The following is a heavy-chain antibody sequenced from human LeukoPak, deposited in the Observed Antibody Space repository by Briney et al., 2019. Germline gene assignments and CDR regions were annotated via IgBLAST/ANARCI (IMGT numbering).Heavy chain of an antibody. CDR1: GGSISSSSYY. CDR3: ATAPIVVVPAAILGWFDP. V-gene: IGHV4-39*01. D-gene: IGHD2-2*01. Sequence: SETLSLTCTVSGGSISSSSYYWGWIRQPPGRGLEWIGSIYYSGSTYYNPSLKSRVTISVDTSKNQFSLKLSSVTAADTAVYYCATAPIVVVPAAILGWFDPWGQGTLVTVSS. J-gene: IGHJ5*02. CDR2: IYYSGST.